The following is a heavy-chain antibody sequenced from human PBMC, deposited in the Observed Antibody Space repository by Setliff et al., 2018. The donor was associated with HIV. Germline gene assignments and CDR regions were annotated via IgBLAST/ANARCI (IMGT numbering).Heavy chain of an antibody. Sequence: SETLSLTCSISGGSIDSYFWSWIRQSPGKGLEWIGYVYTRGSTNYNPSLKSRVTISVDTSKNHFSLKLTSVTAADTAVYYCAGMKIAVAGTGFDNWGQGTLVTAPQ. V-gene: IGHV4-4*08. CDR1: GGSIDSYF. D-gene: IGHD6-19*01. J-gene: IGHJ4*02. CDR2: VYTRGST. CDR3: AGMKIAVAGTGFDN.